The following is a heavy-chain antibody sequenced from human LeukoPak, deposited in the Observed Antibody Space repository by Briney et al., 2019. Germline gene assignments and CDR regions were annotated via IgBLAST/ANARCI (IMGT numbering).Heavy chain of an antibody. J-gene: IGHJ6*02. Sequence: GESLKISCKGSGYSFTSYWIGWVRQMPGKGLEWMGIIYPGDSDTRYSPSSQGQVTISADKSISTAYLQWSSLKASDTAMYYCARTDYDILTGPNGAYYYGMDVWGQGTRSPSP. CDR1: GYSFTSYW. CDR3: ARTDYDILTGPNGAYYYGMDV. V-gene: IGHV5-51*01. D-gene: IGHD3-9*01. CDR2: IYPGDSDT.